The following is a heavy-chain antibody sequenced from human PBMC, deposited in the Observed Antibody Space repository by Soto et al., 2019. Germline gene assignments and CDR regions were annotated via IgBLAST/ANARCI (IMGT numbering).Heavy chain of an antibody. Sequence: PSETLSLTCAVSGGSISSYYWSWIRQPPGKGLEWIGYIYYSGSTNYNPSLKSRVTISVDTSKNQFSLKLSSVTAADTAVYYCARVVSIAARPDPTQPKKYYYYGMDVWGQGTTVTVSS. CDR2: IYYSGST. J-gene: IGHJ6*02. D-gene: IGHD6-6*01. CDR1: GGSISSYY. V-gene: IGHV4-59*01. CDR3: ARVVSIAARPDPTQPKKYYYYGMDV.